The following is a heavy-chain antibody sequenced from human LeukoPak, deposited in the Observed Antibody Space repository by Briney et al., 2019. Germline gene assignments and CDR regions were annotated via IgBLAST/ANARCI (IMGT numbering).Heavy chain of an antibody. J-gene: IGHJ5*02. D-gene: IGHD2-15*01. CDR1: GYTLTELS. CDR3: ATDRYCSGGSCYSGLDWFDP. CDR2: FDPEDGET. V-gene: IGHV1-24*01. Sequence: ASVNVSCKVSGYTLTELSMHWVRQAPGKGLEWMGGFDPEDGETIYAQKFQGRVTMTEDTSTDTAYMELSSLRSEDTAVYYCATDRYCSGGSCYSGLDWFDPWGQGTLVTVSS.